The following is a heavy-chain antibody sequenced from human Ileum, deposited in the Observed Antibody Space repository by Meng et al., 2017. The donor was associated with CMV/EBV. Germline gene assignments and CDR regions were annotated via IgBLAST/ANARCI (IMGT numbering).Heavy chain of an antibody. CDR1: GFTFSDNY. J-gene: IGHJ4*02. Sequence: ELQLVGSGGGLVQPGGSLRLSCAASGFTFSDNYMDWVRQAPGKGLEFVARIRNKASDYSTEYAASVKGRFTISRDDSKNSLYLQMDSLRTEDTAVYYCTKDKDGAGDWWGQGALVTVSS. CDR2: IRNKASDYST. CDR3: TKDKDGAGDW. V-gene: IGHV3-72*01. D-gene: IGHD3/OR15-3a*01.